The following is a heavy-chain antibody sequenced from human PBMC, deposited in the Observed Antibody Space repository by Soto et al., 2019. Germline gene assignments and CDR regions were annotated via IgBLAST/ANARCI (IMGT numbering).Heavy chain of an antibody. D-gene: IGHD1-1*01. V-gene: IGHV4-31*03. CDR1: AGSISSAGCY. Sequence: SETLSLICTVSAGSISSAGCYWSWIRQHPGKGLEWIGYIYFSWVTSYNPSLESRVTISVDTSKNHFSLRLSSVTAADTAVYYCARDPWRTPPEAAFDVWGQGTKVAVSS. CDR3: ARDPWRTPPEAAFDV. J-gene: IGHJ3*01. CDR2: IYFSWVT.